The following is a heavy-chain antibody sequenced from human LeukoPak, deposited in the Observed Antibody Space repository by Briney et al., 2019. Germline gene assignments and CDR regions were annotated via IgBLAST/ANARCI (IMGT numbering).Heavy chain of an antibody. CDR3: ARRRGSGRSDY. J-gene: IGHJ4*02. Sequence: ASVKVSCKASGYTFTGYYMHWVRPAPGQGLAWMGWINPNSGGTNYAQKFQGWVTMTRNTSISTAYMELSRLKASDTAMYYCARRRGSGRSDYWGQGTLVTVSS. CDR1: GYTFTGYY. V-gene: IGHV1-2*04. CDR2: INPNSGGT. D-gene: IGHD3-10*01.